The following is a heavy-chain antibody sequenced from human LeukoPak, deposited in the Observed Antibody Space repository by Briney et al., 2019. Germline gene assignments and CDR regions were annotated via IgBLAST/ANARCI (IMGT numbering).Heavy chain of an antibody. V-gene: IGHV4-59*08. J-gene: IGHJ4*02. D-gene: IGHD6-13*01. CDR1: GGSISSYY. Sequence: SETLSLTCTVSGGSISSYYWSWIRQPPGKGLEWIGYIYYSGSTNYNPSLKSRVTISVDTSKNQFSLKLSSATAADTAVYYCARRHRWDYFDYWGQGTLVTDSS. CDR2: IYYSGST. CDR3: ARRHRWDYFDY.